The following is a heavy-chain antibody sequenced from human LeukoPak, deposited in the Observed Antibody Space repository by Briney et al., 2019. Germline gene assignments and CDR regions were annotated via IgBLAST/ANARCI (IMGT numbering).Heavy chain of an antibody. CDR1: GFTFSSYA. CDR2: ISSSSSTI. J-gene: IGHJ6*02. V-gene: IGHV3-48*04. CDR3: ASAVGYYYYYGMDV. Sequence: GRSLRLSCAASGFTFSSYAMHWVRQAPGKGLEWVSYISSSSSTIYYADSVKGRFTISRDNAKNSLYLQMNSLRAEDTAVYYCASAVGYYYYYGMDVWGQGTTVTVSS.